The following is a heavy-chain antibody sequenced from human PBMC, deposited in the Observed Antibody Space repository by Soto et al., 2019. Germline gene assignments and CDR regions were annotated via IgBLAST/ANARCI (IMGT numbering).Heavy chain of an antibody. CDR3: AKWNGYGDY. Sequence: EVQLLESGGGLVQPGGSLRLSCAASGFSLSTYGVTWVRQAPGKGLEWVSSFSGGSGTTHYADSVKGRFSITRDNSKNTAHLEMNSLRVEDTAIYYCAKWNGYGDYWGQGILVTVSS. J-gene: IGHJ4*02. CDR1: GFSLSTYG. D-gene: IGHD1-1*01. CDR2: FSGGSGTT. V-gene: IGHV3-23*01.